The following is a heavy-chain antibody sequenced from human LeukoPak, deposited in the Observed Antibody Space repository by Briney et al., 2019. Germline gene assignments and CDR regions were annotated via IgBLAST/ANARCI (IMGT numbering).Heavy chain of an antibody. V-gene: IGHV1-69*01. J-gene: IGHJ6*02. CDR1: GGTFSSYA. Sequence: GSSVKVSCKASGGTFSSYAISWVRQAPGQGLEWMGGIIPIFGTANYAQKFQGRVTITADESTSTAYMELSSLRSEDTAVYYCARDLFKRYYDSSGYYQLYYYGMDVWGQGTTVTVSS. CDR2: IIPIFGTA. CDR3: ARDLFKRYYDSSGYYQLYYYGMDV. D-gene: IGHD3-22*01.